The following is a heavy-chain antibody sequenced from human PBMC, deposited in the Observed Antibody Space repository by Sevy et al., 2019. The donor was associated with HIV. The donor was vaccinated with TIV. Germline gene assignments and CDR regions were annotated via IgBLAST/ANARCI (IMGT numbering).Heavy chain of an antibody. D-gene: IGHD6-6*01. J-gene: IGHJ4*02. CDR1: GGSVSSGSYY. CDR2: IYYSGST. Sequence: SETLSLTCTVSGGSVSSGSYYWSWIRQPPGKGLEWIGYIYYSGSTNYNPALKSRFTISVDTSKNQFSLKLSSVTAADTAVYYCARVRKAARLIDYWGQGTLVTVSS. CDR3: ARVRKAARLIDY. V-gene: IGHV4-61*01.